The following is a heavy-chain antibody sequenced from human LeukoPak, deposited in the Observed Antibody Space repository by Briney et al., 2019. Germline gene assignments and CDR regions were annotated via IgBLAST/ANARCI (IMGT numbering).Heavy chain of an antibody. CDR1: GYTFTSYA. D-gene: IGHD5-24*01. J-gene: IGHJ6*04. V-gene: IGHV1-3*01. CDR2: INAGNGNT. CDR3: ARESQFYYYYYGMDV. Sequence: GASVKVSCKASGYTFTSYAMHWVRQAPGQRREWMGWINAGNGNTKYSQKFQGRVTITRDTSASTAYMELSSLSSEDTAVYYCARESQFYYYYYGMDVWGKGTTVTVSS.